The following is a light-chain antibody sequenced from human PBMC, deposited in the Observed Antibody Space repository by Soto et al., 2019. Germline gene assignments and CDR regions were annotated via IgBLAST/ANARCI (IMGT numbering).Light chain of an antibody. J-gene: IGKJ1*01. CDR3: QHMRT. CDR1: QNINNW. V-gene: IGKV1-5*01. CDR2: DAS. Sequence: GDRVTITCRARQNINNWIAWYQQKPGKAPKFLIYDASTLESGVPSRFSGSGFGTEFSLPISSLQPDDFGSYYCQHMRTFGQGTKVEMK.